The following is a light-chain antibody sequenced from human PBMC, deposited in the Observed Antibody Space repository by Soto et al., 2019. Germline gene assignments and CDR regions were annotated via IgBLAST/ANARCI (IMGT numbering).Light chain of an antibody. Sequence: EIVLTQSPGTLSVSPGERATLSCRPSQNVSSSYLAWFQQSPGQAPRLLIYGASNRATGIPDRFSGSGSGTDFTLSISRLEPEDFAVYYCQQYGSSPFTFGQGTKLEIK. CDR3: QQYGSSPFT. CDR1: QNVSSSY. V-gene: IGKV3-20*01. J-gene: IGKJ2*01. CDR2: GAS.